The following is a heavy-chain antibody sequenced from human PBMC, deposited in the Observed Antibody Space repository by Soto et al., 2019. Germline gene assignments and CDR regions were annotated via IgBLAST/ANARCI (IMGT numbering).Heavy chain of an antibody. CDR2: IDPSDSYT. D-gene: IGHD3-22*01. V-gene: IGHV5-10-1*01. J-gene: IGHJ3*02. Sequence: GEYLKISCKGSGYSFTSYWISWVRQMPGKGLEWMGRIDPSDSYTNYSPSFQGHVTISADKSISTAYLQWSSLKASDTAMYYCAIRSSGYYGYAFDICGQGTMVIVSS. CDR3: AIRSSGYYGYAFDI. CDR1: GYSFTSYW.